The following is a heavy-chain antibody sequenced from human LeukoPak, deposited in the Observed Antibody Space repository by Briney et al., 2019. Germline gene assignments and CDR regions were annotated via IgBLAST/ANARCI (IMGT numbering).Heavy chain of an antibody. D-gene: IGHD6-19*01. CDR1: GYTFTSYY. J-gene: IGHJ4*02. Sequence: ASVNVSCKASGYTFTSYYMHWVRQAPGQGLEWMGIINPSGGSTSYAQKFQGRVTMTRDTSTSTVYMELSSLISEDTAVYYCARDLPGYSSGWTYFDYWGQGTLVTVSS. V-gene: IGHV1-46*01. CDR2: INPSGGST. CDR3: ARDLPGYSSGWTYFDY.